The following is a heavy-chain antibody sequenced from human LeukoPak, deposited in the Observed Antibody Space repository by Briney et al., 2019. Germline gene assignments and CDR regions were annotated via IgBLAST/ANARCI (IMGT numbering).Heavy chain of an antibody. D-gene: IGHD3-10*01. CDR3: ASPGGQTDY. CDR2: IYYSGST. CDR1: GFTFSSYSMN. Sequence: GSLRLSCAASGFTFSSYSMNWVRQPPGKGLEWIGSIYYSGSTYYNPSLKSRVTISVDTSKNQFSLKLSSVTAADTAVYYCASPGGQTDYWGQGTLVTVSS. J-gene: IGHJ4*02. V-gene: IGHV4-39*01.